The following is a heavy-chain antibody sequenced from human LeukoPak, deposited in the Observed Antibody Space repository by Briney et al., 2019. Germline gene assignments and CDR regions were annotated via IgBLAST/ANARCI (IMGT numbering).Heavy chain of an antibody. CDR2: IYSSGST. V-gene: IGHV4-4*07. D-gene: IGHD5-12*01. CDR3: ATGGKATVATM. CDR1: GGSINSYY. Sequence: SETLSLTCTVSGGSINSYYWSWIRQPAGKGLEWIGRIYSSGSTNYNPSLKSRVSMSVDTSKNQFSLKLTSVTAADTAVYYCATGGKATVATMWGQGILVTVSS. J-gene: IGHJ4*02.